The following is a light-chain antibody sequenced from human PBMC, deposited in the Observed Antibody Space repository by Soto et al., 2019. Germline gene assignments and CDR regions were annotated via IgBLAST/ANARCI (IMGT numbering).Light chain of an antibody. CDR2: GAS. J-gene: IGKJ1*01. V-gene: IGKV3-20*01. CDR1: QTISATH. CDR3: QQYGRSPWT. Sequence: EIVLTQSPGTLSLSPGESATLSCRAIQTISATHLAWYQHQPGQSPRLLISGASSRAADIPDRFSGSGSGTDFTLLISRLEPEDSAVYYCQQYGRSPWTFGQGTKVEIK.